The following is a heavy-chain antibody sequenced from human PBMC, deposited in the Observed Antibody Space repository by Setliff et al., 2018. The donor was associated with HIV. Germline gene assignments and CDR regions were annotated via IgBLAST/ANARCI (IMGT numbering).Heavy chain of an antibody. D-gene: IGHD3-16*01. CDR2: INTDNGIT. V-gene: IGHV1-2*02. Sequence: ASVKVSCKASGYTFIDYYIHWVRQAPGRGLEWMGRINTDNGITEYAENFQGRVAMTRDTSMSTAYVEVNRLTFDDTAVYYCARDPYDTSENPYDPWGQGTLVTVSS. CDR3: ARDPYDTSENPYDP. CDR1: GYTFIDYY. J-gene: IGHJ5*02.